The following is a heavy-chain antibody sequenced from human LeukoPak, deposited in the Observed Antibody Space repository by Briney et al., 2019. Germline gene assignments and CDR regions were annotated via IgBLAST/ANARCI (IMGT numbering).Heavy chain of an antibody. D-gene: IGHD3-10*01. CDR1: GFTLTSYA. Sequence: LPGGSLRLSCAASGFTLTSYAMSWVRRAPGKGLEWVSAISGSGDSTYYADSVKGRFTISRDISKNTLYLQMDSLRPEDTAVYYCAKGMNYYGSAYGMDVWGQGTTVTVSS. V-gene: IGHV3-23*01. CDR2: ISGSGDST. J-gene: IGHJ6*02. CDR3: AKGMNYYGSAYGMDV.